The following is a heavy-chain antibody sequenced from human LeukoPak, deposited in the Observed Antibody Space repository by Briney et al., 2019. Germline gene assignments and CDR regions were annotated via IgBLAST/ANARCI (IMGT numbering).Heavy chain of an antibody. CDR1: GGSISSSSYY. CDR2: IYYSGST. CDR3: ARYPTSYDYVWGSPS. Sequence: PSETLSLTCTVSGGSISSSSYYWGWIRQPPGKGLEWIGSIYYSGSTYYNPSLKSRVTISVDTSKNQFSLKLSSVTAADTAVYYCARYPTSYDYVWGSPSWGQGTLVTISS. V-gene: IGHV4-39*07. D-gene: IGHD3-16*01. J-gene: IGHJ4*02.